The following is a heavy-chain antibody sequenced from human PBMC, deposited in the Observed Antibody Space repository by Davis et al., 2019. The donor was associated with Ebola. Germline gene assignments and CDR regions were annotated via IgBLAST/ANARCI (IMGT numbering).Heavy chain of an antibody. D-gene: IGHD1-20*01. CDR2: INPNSGGT. J-gene: IGHJ6*02. CDR1: GYTFTAHY. V-gene: IGHV1-2*02. CDR3: ARGAHYNWNYVRYGMDV. Sequence: ASVKVSCKASGYTFTAHYSHWVRQAPGQGLEWMAWINPNSGGTHYAQKFQGRVTMTRDTTISTAYMELSRLRSDDTAVYYCARGAHYNWNYVRYGMDVWGQGTTVTVSS.